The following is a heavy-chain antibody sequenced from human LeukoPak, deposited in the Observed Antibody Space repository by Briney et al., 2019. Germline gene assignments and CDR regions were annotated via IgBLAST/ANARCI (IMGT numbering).Heavy chain of an antibody. J-gene: IGHJ5*02. Sequence: SQTLSLTCTVSGGSISSGSYYWSWIRQPAGKGLEWIGRIYTSGSTNYNPSLKSRVTISVDTSKNQFSLQLMSVTPEDTAVYYCARSTDWPPDGWFDPWGQGTLVTVSS. CDR2: IYTSGST. CDR3: ARSTDWPPDGWFDP. D-gene: IGHD3-9*01. V-gene: IGHV4-61*02. CDR1: GGSISSGSYY.